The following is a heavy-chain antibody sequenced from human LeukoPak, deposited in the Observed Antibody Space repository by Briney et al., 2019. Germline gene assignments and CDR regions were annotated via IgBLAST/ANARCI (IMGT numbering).Heavy chain of an antibody. J-gene: IGHJ4*02. V-gene: IGHV3-11*01. CDR2: ISSGGIAK. CDR3: ARGDSSACPDY. Sequence: GGSLRLSCAASGFTFSDYYMSWIRQAPGKGLEWVSYISSGGIAKNYADSVKGRFTISRDNANNSLYLQMNDLRADDTAVYYCARGDSSACPDYWGQGTLVTVSS. D-gene: IGHD3-22*01. CDR1: GFTFSDYY.